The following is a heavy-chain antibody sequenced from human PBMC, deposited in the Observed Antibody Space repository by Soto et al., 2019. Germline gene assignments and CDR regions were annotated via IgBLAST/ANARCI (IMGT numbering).Heavy chain of an antibody. Sequence: PSETLSLTCAVSSGSISSGGYSWSWIRQPPGKGLEWIGYIYHSGSTYYNPSLKSRVTISVDRSKNQFSLKLSSVTAADTAVYYCARTPDRWGQGTLVTVSS. V-gene: IGHV4-30-2*01. J-gene: IGHJ5*02. CDR2: IYHSGST. CDR1: SGSISSGGYS. CDR3: ARTPDR.